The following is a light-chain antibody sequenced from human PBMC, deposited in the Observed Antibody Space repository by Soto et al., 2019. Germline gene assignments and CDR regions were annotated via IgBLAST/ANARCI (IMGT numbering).Light chain of an antibody. Sequence: EIVLTQSPGTLSLSPGERATLSCRASQSVSSSYLAWYQQKPGQAPRLLIYGASSRATGIPDRFSGRGSGTDFTLTISRLEPEDFAVYYCQQDGSSPPLTFGGGTKVEIK. CDR2: GAS. CDR1: QSVSSSY. CDR3: QQDGSSPPLT. J-gene: IGKJ4*01. V-gene: IGKV3-20*01.